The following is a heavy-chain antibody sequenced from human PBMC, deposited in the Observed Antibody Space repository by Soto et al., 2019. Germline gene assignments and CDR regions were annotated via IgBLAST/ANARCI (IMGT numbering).Heavy chain of an antibody. J-gene: IGHJ4*02. CDR3: ANKWFGEPYKFDY. Sequence: SETLSLTCAVSGGSLKGSGHSWNWIRQTPGKGLDWIGHVFDTGSTTYSPSFKSRVTISIDTSKNQFSLRVNSVTAADTAVYYCANKWFGEPYKFDYWGQGALVTVSS. CDR1: GGSLKGSGHS. D-gene: IGHD3-10*01. V-gene: IGHV4-30-2*01. CDR2: VFDTGST.